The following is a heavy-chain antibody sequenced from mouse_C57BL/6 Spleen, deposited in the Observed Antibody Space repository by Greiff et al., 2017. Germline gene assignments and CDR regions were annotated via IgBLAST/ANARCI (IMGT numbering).Heavy chain of an antibody. CDR2: INPGSGGT. V-gene: IGHV1-54*01. J-gene: IGHJ4*01. Sequence: VQLQQSGAELVRPGTSVKVSCKASGYAFTNYLIEWVKQRPGQGLEWIGVINPGSGGTNYNEKFKGKATLTADKSSSTAYMQLSSLTSGDSAVXFGASWGYYGSSYGAMDYWGQGTSVTVSA. D-gene: IGHD1-1*01. CDR1: GYAFTNYL. CDR3: ASWGYYGSSYGAMDY.